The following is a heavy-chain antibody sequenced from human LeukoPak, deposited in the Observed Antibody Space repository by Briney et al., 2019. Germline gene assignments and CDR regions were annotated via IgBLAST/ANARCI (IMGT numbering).Heavy chain of an antibody. CDR1: GGSISGHY. CDR2: IYYSGTT. J-gene: IGHJ4*02. D-gene: IGHD4/OR15-4a*01. Sequence: SETLSLTCTVSGGSISGHYWSWIRQPQGKGLEWIGYIYYSGTTDYSPSLKSRVTMSVDTSKNQFSLKLSSVTAADTAVYYCARMGAIAGASANPDHWGQGTLVTVSS. V-gene: IGHV4-59*11. CDR3: ARMGAIAGASANPDH.